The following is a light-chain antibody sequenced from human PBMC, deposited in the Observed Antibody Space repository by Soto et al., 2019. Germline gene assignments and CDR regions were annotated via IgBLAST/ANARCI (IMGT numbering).Light chain of an antibody. J-gene: IGKJ1*01. Sequence: EIVMTQSPATLSVSPGERATVSCRTSQNINNNLAWYQQRPGRAPRLLIYSASTRANGILDRFSGSGSGTEFTLTISSLQSEDFAVYYCQQSTKWPWTFGQGTKVEVK. CDR1: QNINNN. CDR2: SAS. CDR3: QQSTKWPWT. V-gene: IGKV3-15*01.